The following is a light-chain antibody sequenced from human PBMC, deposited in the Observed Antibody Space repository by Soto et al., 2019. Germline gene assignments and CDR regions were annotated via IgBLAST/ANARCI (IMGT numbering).Light chain of an antibody. V-gene: IGKV3-20*01. J-gene: IGKJ1*01. CDR1: QSVSSNY. CDR2: GAS. CDR3: QAWT. Sequence: EIVLTQSPVTLSLFPGQRATLSCRASQSVSSNYLAWYQQKPGQAPRLLIYGASSRATGIPDRFSGSGSGTDFTLTISRLEPEDFAVYYCQAWTFGQGTKVDIK.